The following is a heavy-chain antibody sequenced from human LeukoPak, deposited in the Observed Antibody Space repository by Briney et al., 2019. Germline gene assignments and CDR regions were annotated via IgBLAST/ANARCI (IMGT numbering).Heavy chain of an antibody. J-gene: IGHJ4*02. CDR1: GYTFTGYY. CDR3: AREYSRGSSAYWTDY. D-gene: IGHD3-22*01. V-gene: IGHV1-69*13. Sequence: GASVKVSCKASGYTFTGYYMHWVRQAPGQGLEWMGGIIPIFGTTNYAQKFQGRVTITADESTSTAYMELSSLRSDDTAVYYCAREYSRGSSAYWTDYWGQGTLVTVSS. CDR2: IIPIFGTT.